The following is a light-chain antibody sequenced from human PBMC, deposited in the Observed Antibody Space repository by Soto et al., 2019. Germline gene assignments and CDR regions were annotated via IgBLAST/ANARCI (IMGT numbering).Light chain of an antibody. Sequence: TQSPSSLSASVGDRVTITCRASQDIAIYLAWYQQEPGEAPKLLIYAASTLYGGVPSRFSGSGSGTEFTLTISSLQSEDFAVYYCQQYNNWPGEAFGQGTKVDIK. CDR2: AAS. CDR3: QQYNNWPGEA. J-gene: IGKJ1*01. V-gene: IGKV1-9*01. CDR1: QDIAIY.